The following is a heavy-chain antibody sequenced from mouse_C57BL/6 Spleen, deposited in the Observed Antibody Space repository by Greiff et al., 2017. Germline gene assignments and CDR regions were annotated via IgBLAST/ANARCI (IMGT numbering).Heavy chain of an antibody. V-gene: IGHV10-1*01. Sequence: EVKLVESGGGLVQPKGSLKLSCAASGFSFNTYAMNWVRQAPGKGLEWVARIRSKSNNYATYYADSVKDRFTISRDDSESMLYLQMNNLKTEDTAMYYCVSGYPYYAMDYWGQGTSVTVSS. CDR2: IRSKSNNYAT. D-gene: IGHD2-2*01. CDR1: GFSFNTYA. CDR3: VSGYPYYAMDY. J-gene: IGHJ4*01.